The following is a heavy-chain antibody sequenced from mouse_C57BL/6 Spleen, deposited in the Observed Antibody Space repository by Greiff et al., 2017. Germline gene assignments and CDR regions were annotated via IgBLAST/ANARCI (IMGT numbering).Heavy chain of an antibody. CDR3: AREGAYYSNYHYFDY. CDR2: IYPSDSET. D-gene: IGHD2-5*01. J-gene: IGHJ2*01. CDR1: GYTFTSYW. Sequence: VQLQQPGAELVRPGSSVKLSCKASGYTFTSYWMDWVKQRPGQGLEWIGNIYPSDSETHYNQKFKDKATLTVDKSSSTAYMQLSSLTSEDSAVYYCAREGAYYSNYHYFDYWGQGTTLTVSS. V-gene: IGHV1-61*01.